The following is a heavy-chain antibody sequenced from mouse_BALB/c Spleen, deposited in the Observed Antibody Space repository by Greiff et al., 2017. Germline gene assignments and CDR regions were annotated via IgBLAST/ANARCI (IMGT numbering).Heavy chain of an antibody. CDR2: ISSGSSTI. J-gene: IGHJ2*01. D-gene: IGHD2-1*01. Sequence: EVKLVESGGGLVQPGGSRKLSCAASGFTFSSFGMHWVRQAPEKGLEWVAYISSGSSTIYYADTVKGRFTISRDNPKNTLFLQMTSLRSEDTAMYYCARSTIYGPLDYWGQGTTLTVSS. V-gene: IGHV5-17*02. CDR3: ARSTIYGPLDY. CDR1: GFTFSSFG.